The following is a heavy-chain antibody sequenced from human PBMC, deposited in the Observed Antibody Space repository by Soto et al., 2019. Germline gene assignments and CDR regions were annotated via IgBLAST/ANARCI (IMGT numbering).Heavy chain of an antibody. Sequence: QVQLVQSGAEVKKPGASVKVSCKASGYTFTSYAMHWVRQAPGQRLEWMGWINAGNSNTKYSQKFQARVTITRDTSASTSYMALSSLRSEDTAVFSCAISFTVPAPIGYWGQGPLVTVSS. V-gene: IGHV1-3*01. CDR2: INAGNSNT. D-gene: IGHD2-2*02. J-gene: IGHJ4*02. CDR3: AISFTVPAPIGY. CDR1: GYTFTSYA.